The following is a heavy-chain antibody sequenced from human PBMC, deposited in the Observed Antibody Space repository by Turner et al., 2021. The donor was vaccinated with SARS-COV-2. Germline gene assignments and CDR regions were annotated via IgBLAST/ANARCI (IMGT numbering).Heavy chain of an antibody. J-gene: IGHJ5*01. CDR2: IYYRGST. CDR3: ARELRFNWLDS. V-gene: IGHV4-59*01. Sequence: QVQLQQWGAGLLKPSETLSLTCTVSGGSISSDFWSWIRQPPGKGLEWIGYIYYRGSTNYNPSLKSRVTMSVDTSKNQFSLKLRSVTAADTAVYYCARELRFNWLDSWGQGTLVTVSS. CDR1: GGSISSDF. D-gene: IGHD3-3*01.